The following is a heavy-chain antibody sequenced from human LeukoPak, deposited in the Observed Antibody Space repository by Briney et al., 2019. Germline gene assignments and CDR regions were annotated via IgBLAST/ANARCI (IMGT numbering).Heavy chain of an antibody. CDR2: INHSGST. Sequence: PSETLSLTCAVYGGSFSGYYWSWIRQPPGKGLEWIGEINHSGSTNYNPSLKSRVTISVDTSKNQFSLKLSSVTAADTAVYYCARGRRLRFLSPPEDYYYMDVWGKGTTVTVSS. D-gene: IGHD3-3*01. V-gene: IGHV4-34*01. CDR1: GGSFSGYY. CDR3: ARGRRLRFLSPPEDYYYMDV. J-gene: IGHJ6*03.